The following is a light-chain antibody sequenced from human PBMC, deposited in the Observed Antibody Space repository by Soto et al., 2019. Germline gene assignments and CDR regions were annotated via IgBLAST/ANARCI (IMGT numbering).Light chain of an antibody. V-gene: IGLV3-1*01. CDR2: QDT. CDR1: KLGDKY. CDR3: QAWDRNTVV. Sequence: SYELTQPPSVSVSPGQTASITCSGEKLGDKYACWYQQKPGQSPMLVIYQDTKRPSGIPERFSGSTSGNTATLTISGTQTMDEADYYCQAWDRNTVVFGGGTKLTVL. J-gene: IGLJ2*01.